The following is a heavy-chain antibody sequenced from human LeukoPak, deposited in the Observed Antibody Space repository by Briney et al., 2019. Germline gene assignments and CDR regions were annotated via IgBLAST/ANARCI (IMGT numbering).Heavy chain of an antibody. Sequence: PSETLSLTCPVYGGSFSGFYWGWIRPPPGKGLGWIGEINHSGSTNYNPSLKSRVTISVDTSKNQFSLKLSSVTAADTAVYYCARGLRFLEDYGMDVWGQGTTVTVSS. CDR3: ARGLRFLEDYGMDV. CDR1: GGSFSGFY. D-gene: IGHD3-3*01. J-gene: IGHJ6*02. V-gene: IGHV4-34*01. CDR2: INHSGST.